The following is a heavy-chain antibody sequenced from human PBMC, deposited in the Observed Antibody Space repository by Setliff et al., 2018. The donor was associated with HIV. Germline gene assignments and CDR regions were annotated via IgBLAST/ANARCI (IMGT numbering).Heavy chain of an antibody. CDR2: IVPIFDTV. CDR1: GGTFSSYA. J-gene: IGHJ4*02. D-gene: IGHD3-3*01. CDR3: ARGIPRGTVFGVVGYFDY. Sequence: GASVKVSCKASGGTFSSYAISWVRQAPGQGLEWMGGIVPIFDTVNYAENFQGRVTITADESTNTAYMELSSLRSDDSAIYYCARGIPRGTVFGVVGYFDYWGQGTPVTVSS. V-gene: IGHV1-69*13.